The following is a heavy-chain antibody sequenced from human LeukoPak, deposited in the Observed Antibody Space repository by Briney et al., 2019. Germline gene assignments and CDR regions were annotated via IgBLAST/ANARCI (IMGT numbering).Heavy chain of an antibody. J-gene: IGHJ4*02. CDR2: IYYSGST. CDR3: ARVDYDGSGYNFDY. V-gene: IGHV4-61*01. D-gene: IGHD3-22*01. CDR1: GGSISSGSYY. Sequence: SETLSLTCSVSGGSISSGSYYWSWIRQHPGKGLEWIGYIYYSGSTNYNPSLKSRVTISGDTSKNQFSLKLSSVTAADTAVYFCARVDYDGSGYNFDYWGQGTLVTVSS.